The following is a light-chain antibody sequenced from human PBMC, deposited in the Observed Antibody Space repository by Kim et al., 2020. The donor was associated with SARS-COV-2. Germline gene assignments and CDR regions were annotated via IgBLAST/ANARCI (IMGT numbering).Light chain of an antibody. J-gene: IGLJ1*01. Sequence: ASVKRTCTLARGHSSYAIAWHQQQPEKGPRYLMKLNSDGSHSKGDGILDRFSGSSSGAERYLTISSLQSEDEADYYCQTWGTGIRVFGTGTKVTVL. CDR3: QTWGTGIRV. CDR1: RGHSSYA. CDR2: LNSDGSH. V-gene: IGLV4-69*01.